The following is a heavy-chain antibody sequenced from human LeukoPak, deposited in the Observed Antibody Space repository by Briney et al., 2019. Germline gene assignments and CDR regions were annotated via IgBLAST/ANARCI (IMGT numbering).Heavy chain of an antibody. CDR3: ARAVGVLNGMDV. CDR1: GGTFSSYA. Sequence: SVKVSCKASGGTFSSYAISWVRQAPGQGLEWMGRIIPILGIANYAQKFQGRVTITADKSTSTAYMGLSSLRSEDTAVYYCARAVGVLNGMDVWGKGTTVTVSS. D-gene: IGHD2-8*02. CDR2: IIPILGIA. J-gene: IGHJ6*04. V-gene: IGHV1-69*04.